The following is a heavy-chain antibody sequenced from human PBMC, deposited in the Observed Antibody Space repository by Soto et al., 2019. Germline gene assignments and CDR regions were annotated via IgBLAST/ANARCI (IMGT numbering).Heavy chain of an antibody. J-gene: IGHJ4*02. CDR1: GYTFTGYY. CDR3: ARSYDAGYQRPSFDY. V-gene: IGHV1-2*04. Sequence: ASVKGSCKASGYTFTGYYMHWVRQAPGQGLEWMGWINPNSGGTNYAQKFQGWVTMTRDTSISTAYMELSRLRSDDTAVYYCARSYDAGYQRPSFDYWGKGTLGTVSS. D-gene: IGHD2-15*01. CDR2: INPNSGGT.